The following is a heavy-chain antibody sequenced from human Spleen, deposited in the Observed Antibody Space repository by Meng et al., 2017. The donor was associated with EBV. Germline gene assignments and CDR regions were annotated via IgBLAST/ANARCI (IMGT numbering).Heavy chain of an antibody. Sequence: QLQLHCSRSGLVKPSPTLSLTCAVSGYSINNGGYSWSWIRQPPGKGLDWIGYIYPSGSAYYNPSLKSRVTISVDKSKNQFSLKLSSVTPADTAVYYCARCGFMFGEKSFDPWGQGTLVTVSS. D-gene: IGHD3-10*02. J-gene: IGHJ5*02. CDR2: IYPSGSA. CDR3: ARCGFMFGEKSFDP. V-gene: IGHV4-30-2*01. CDR1: GYSINNGGYS.